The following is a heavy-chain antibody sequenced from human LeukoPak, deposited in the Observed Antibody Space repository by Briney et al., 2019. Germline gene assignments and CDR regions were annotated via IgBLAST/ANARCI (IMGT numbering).Heavy chain of an antibody. V-gene: IGHV3-30*18. J-gene: IGHJ5*02. CDR2: ISYDGSNK. Sequence: GGSLRLSCAAFGFTFSSYGMHWVRQAPGKGLEWVAVISYDGSNKYYADSVKGRFTISRDNSKNTLYLQMNSLRAEDTAVYYCAQGDYYDSSGYLDPWGQGTLVTVSS. D-gene: IGHD3-22*01. CDR1: GFTFSSYG. CDR3: AQGDYYDSSGYLDP.